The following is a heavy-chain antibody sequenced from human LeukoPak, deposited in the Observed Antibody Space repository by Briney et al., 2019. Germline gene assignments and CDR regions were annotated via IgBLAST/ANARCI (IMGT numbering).Heavy chain of an antibody. V-gene: IGHV3-74*01. CDR3: ARGASSGYRIDY. D-gene: IGHD3-16*02. CDR1: GFIFSNYW. Sequence: GGSLRLSCAASGFIFSNYWMHWVRQVPGKGLVWVSRIKTDGSTTNYADSVQGRFTISRDNAKNMLYLQMNSLRAEDTAVCYCARGASSGYRIDYWGQGTLVTVSS. J-gene: IGHJ4*02. CDR2: IKTDGSTT.